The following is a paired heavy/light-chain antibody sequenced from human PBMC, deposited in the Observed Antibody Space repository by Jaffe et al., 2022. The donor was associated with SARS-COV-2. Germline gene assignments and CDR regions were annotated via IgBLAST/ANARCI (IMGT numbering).Light chain of an antibody. J-gene: IGKJ1*01. Sequence: DIQMTQSPSTLSASVGDRVTITCRASQNINSRLAWYQQKPGKAPKLLIYKASNLESGVPSRFSGSGSGTEFTLTVSSLQPDDFATYYCQQYYSLWTFGQGTKVEIK. V-gene: IGKV1-5*03. CDR3: QQYYSLWT. CDR1: QNINSR. CDR2: KAS.
Heavy chain of an antibody. CDR1: GFTFRTSE. Sequence: EVQLVESGGGLVQPGESLRLSCAVSGFTFRTSEMNWARQAPGKGLEWLSYISGGGNTQYFADSVKGRFTVSRDNAKNSLYLQMNSLRAEDTAVYYCGRVKGSGESQIVDFWGQGTLVTVSS. J-gene: IGHJ4*02. CDR3: GRVKGSGESQIVDF. V-gene: IGHV3-48*03. D-gene: IGHD2-15*01. CDR2: ISGGGNTQ.